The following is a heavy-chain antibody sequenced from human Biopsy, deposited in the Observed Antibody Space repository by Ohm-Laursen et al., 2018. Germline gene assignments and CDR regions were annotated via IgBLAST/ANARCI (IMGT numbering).Heavy chain of an antibody. D-gene: IGHD4-23*01. J-gene: IGHJ4*02. Sequence: SETLSLTWVVSGGSISSGGSYWSWIRQPPGKGLEWIGPISYTGYTSYNASLKSRVTISVDTSRNHFSLRLSSLTAADTAVYYCARGSNDFGGLYFPRWGQGTLLTVSS. CDR2: ISYTGYT. CDR1: GGSISSGGSY. CDR3: ARGSNDFGGLYFPR. V-gene: IGHV4-61*03.